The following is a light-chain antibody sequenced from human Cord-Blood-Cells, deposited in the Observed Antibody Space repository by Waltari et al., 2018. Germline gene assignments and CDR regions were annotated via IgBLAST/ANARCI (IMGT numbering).Light chain of an antibody. CDR3: QQYGSSSWT. V-gene: IGKV3-20*01. J-gene: IGKJ1*01. CDR1: QSVSSSY. Sequence: EIVLTQSPGTLSLSPGERATLSCRASQSVSSSYLAWYQQKPGQAPRRLIYGASSRATGSPDRFSGSGSGTDFTLTISRLEPEDFAVYYCQQYGSSSWTFGQGTKVEIK. CDR2: GAS.